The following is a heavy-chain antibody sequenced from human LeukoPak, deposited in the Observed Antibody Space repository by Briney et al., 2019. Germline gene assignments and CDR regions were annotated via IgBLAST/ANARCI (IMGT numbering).Heavy chain of an antibody. CDR1: GGSISSGSYY. J-gene: IGHJ4*02. CDR3: AREIVSVDY. Sequence: SQTLSLTCTVSGGSISSGSYYWSWIRQPAGKGLEWIGRIYTSGSANYNPSLKSRVTISVDTSKNQFSLKLSSVTAADTAVYYCAREIVSVDYWGQGTLVTVSS. CDR2: IYTSGSA. V-gene: IGHV4-61*02. D-gene: IGHD3-16*02.